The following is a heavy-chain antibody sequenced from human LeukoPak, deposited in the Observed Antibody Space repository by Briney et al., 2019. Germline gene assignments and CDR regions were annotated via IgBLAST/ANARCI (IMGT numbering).Heavy chain of an antibody. Sequence: GGSLRLSCAASGFTVSSNYMSWVRQAPGKGLEWGSVIYSGGSTYYADSVKGRFTISRDNSKNTLYLQMNSLRAEDTAVYYCARDLTVTRNSALVYWGQGTLVTVSS. V-gene: IGHV3-53*01. D-gene: IGHD4-17*01. CDR1: GFTVSSNY. CDR3: ARDLTVTRNSALVY. J-gene: IGHJ4*02. CDR2: IYSGGST.